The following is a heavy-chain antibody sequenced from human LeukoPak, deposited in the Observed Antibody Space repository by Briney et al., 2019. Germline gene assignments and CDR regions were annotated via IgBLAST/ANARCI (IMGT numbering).Heavy chain of an antibody. J-gene: IGHJ3*02. V-gene: IGHV4-4*09. CDR2: IYTSGRT. CDR1: GGSISSYY. CDR3: ARVSSGWADAFDI. Sequence: PSETLPLTCTVSGGSISSYYWSWIRQPPGKGLEWIGYIYTSGRTNYNPSLKSRVTISVDTSKNQFSLKLSSVTAADTAVYYCARVSSGWADAFDILGQGAMVTVS. D-gene: IGHD6-19*01.